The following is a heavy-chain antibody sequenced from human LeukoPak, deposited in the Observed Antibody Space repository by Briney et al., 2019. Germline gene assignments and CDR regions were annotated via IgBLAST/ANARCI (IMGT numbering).Heavy chain of an antibody. V-gene: IGHV3-66*01. CDR3: ARGKTSDDIVEDAFDI. D-gene: IGHD2-15*01. J-gene: IGHJ3*02. Sequence: GGSLRLSCAASGFSVNTNYMTWVRQAPGKGLEWVSVLYSGGGAYYADSVKDRFTISRDYSQNTLLLQMNNLRAEDTALYYCARGKTSDDIVEDAFDIWGQETMVAVSS. CDR2: LYSGGGA. CDR1: GFSVNTNY.